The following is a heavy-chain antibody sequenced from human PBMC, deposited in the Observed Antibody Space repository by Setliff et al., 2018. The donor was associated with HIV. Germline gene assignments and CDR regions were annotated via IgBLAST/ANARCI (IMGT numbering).Heavy chain of an antibody. Sequence: LRLSCAASGVTFSLYSMNWVRQAPGKGLEWLSYISRNSDTIYYADSVKGQFTISRDNAENSLFLQMNSLRAEDTAVYYCARVQYFNSGGYWATIRHYYYMDVWGKGTAVTVSS. CDR1: GVTFSLYS. J-gene: IGHJ6*03. D-gene: IGHD3-22*01. V-gene: IGHV3-48*01. CDR3: ARVQYFNSGGYWATIRHYYYMDV. CDR2: ISRNSDTI.